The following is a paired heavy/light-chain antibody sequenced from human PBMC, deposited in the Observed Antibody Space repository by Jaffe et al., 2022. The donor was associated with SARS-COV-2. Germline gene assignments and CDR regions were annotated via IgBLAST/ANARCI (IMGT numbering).Heavy chain of an antibody. CDR1: GFTFRSTW. Sequence: EVRLVESGGGLVQPGGSLRLSCATSGFTFRSTWMSWVRQAPGKGLEWVANINREGDAMFYVDSVKGRFTISRDNAKSSLSLQMNGLRAEDMAVYYCARENLGDCNGYNCYFNWGRGTLVTVSS. D-gene: IGHD2-15*01. V-gene: IGHV3-7*01. CDR3: ARENLGDCNGYNCYFN. CDR2: INREGDAM. J-gene: IGHJ4*02.
Light chain of an antibody. CDR3: QTWSGAWV. CDR2: VNSDGSV. Sequence: QLGLTQSPSASASLGASVKLTCTLSSGHSGNAIAWHQQRPEKGLRYLMKVNSDGSVNRGDGIPDRFSGSSSGAERYLTISTLQSDDEADYYCQTWSGAWVFGRGTKLTVL. V-gene: IGLV4-69*02. J-gene: IGLJ3*02. CDR1: SGHSGNA.